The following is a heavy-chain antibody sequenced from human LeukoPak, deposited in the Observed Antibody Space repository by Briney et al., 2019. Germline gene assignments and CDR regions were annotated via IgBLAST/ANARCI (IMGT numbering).Heavy chain of an antibody. J-gene: IGHJ4*02. CDR3: ARGHHSALGYCSGGSCFLDY. CDR2: IYHSGST. V-gene: IGHV4-30-2*01. D-gene: IGHD2-15*01. Sequence: PSETLSLTCAVSGGSISSGGYSWSWIRQPPGKGLEWIGYIYHSGSTYYNPSLKSRVTISVDTSKNQFSLKLSSVTAADTAVYYCARGHHSALGYCSGGSCFLDYWGQGTLVTVSS. CDR1: GGSISSGGYS.